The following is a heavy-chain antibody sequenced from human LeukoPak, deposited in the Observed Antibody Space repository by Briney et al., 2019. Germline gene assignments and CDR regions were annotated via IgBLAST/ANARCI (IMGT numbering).Heavy chain of an antibody. CDR1: GGSISSYY. D-gene: IGHD6-19*01. CDR3: ARHQAAGTLFDY. Sequence: PSETLSLTCTVSGGSISSYYWSWIRQPPGKGLEWIGFIYYSGSTNYNTSLKSRVTISVDTSKNQFSLTLSSVTAADTAMYYCARHQAAGTLFDYWGQGTLVTVSS. CDR2: IYYSGST. J-gene: IGHJ4*02. V-gene: IGHV4-59*08.